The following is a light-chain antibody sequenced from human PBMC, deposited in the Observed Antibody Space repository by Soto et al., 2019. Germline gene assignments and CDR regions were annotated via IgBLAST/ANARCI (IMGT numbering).Light chain of an antibody. CDR1: QSVSSY. V-gene: IGKV3-11*01. J-gene: IGKJ2*01. Sequence: EVVLTQSPATLSLSPGERATLSCRASQSVSSYLAWYQQKPGQAPRLLIYDASNRATGIPARFSGSGSGTEFTLTISSLQPEDFATYYCQQLHSYPYTFGQGTKLEIK. CDR3: QQLHSYPYT. CDR2: DAS.